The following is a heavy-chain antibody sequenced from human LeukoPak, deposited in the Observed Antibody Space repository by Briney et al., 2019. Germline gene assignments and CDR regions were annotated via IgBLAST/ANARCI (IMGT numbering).Heavy chain of an antibody. Sequence: SETLSLTCAVCGGSFSGYYWSWIRQPPGKVLEWNGEINHSGSTNYNPSLKSRVTISVDTSKNQFSLKLSSVTAADTAVYYCARASVGCSSTSCYSTQFDYWGQGTLVTVSS. D-gene: IGHD2-2*01. CDR3: ARASVGCSSTSCYSTQFDY. CDR1: GGSFSGYY. V-gene: IGHV4-34*01. J-gene: IGHJ4*02. CDR2: INHSGST.